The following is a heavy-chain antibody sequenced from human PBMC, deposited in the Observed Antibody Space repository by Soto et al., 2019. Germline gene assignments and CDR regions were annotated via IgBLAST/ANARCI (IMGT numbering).Heavy chain of an antibody. CDR2: IIPIFGTA. V-gene: IGHV1-69*06. Sequence: QVQLVQSGAEVKKPGSSVKVSCKASGGTFSSYAISWVRQAPGQGLEWMGGIIPIFGTANYAQKFQGRVTITADKSTSTASMALSSLRSEDTAVYYCARGSRDFWSGYSWGIFDYWGQGTLVTVSS. CDR1: GGTFSSYA. D-gene: IGHD3-3*01. CDR3: ARGSRDFWSGYSWGIFDY. J-gene: IGHJ4*02.